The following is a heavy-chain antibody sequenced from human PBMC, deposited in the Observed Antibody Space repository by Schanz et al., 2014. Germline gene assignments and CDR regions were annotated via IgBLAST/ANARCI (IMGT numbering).Heavy chain of an antibody. CDR2: IWSDGTNE. J-gene: IGHJ6*03. V-gene: IGHV3-33*06. CDR1: GFIFRSFG. CDR3: AKGPYYYYYMDV. Sequence: QGQLVESGGGVVQPGKSLRLSCATSGFIFRSFGIHWDRQAPGKGLEWVAVIWSDGTNEYYADSVKGRFTISGDSSKYTVYLQMNSLRADDTAVYYCAKGPYYYYYMDVWGNGTTVTVSS.